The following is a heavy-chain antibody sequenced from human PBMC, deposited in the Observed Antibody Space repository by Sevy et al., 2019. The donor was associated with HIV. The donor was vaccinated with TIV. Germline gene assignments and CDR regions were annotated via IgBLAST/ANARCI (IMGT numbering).Heavy chain of an antibody. Sequence: GSLRLSCAASGFTFSSYWMTWVRQAPGKGLEWVANIKQDGSETYHVASVKGRFTISRDNAKNSLYLQMNSLGDEDTAVYYCARGSGDYWGQGTLVTVSS. V-gene: IGHV3-7*01. CDR2: IKQDGSET. CDR1: GFTFSSYW. CDR3: ARGSGDY. J-gene: IGHJ4*02.